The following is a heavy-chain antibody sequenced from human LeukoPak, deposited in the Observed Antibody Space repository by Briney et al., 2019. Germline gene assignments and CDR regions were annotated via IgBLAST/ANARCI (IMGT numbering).Heavy chain of an antibody. V-gene: IGHV1-46*01. CDR1: GYTFTSYY. CDR3: ARHAENYYDSSGYYYAQQDY. D-gene: IGHD3-22*01. Sequence: ASVKVSCKASGYTFTSYYMHWVRQAPGQGLEWMGIINPSGGSTSYAQKFQGRVTMTRDTSASTVYMELSSLRSEDTAVYYCARHAENYYDSSGYYYAQQDYWGQGTLVTVSS. CDR2: INPSGGST. J-gene: IGHJ4*02.